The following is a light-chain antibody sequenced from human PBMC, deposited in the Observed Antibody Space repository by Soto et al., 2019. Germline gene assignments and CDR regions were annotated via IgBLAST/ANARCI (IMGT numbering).Light chain of an antibody. Sequence: QSALTQPASVSGSPGQSITISCTGTSSDIGAYDYVSWYQQYPGRVPKLLIHEVTNRPSGVSDRFSGSKSGNTASLTISGLQTEDEADYYCSSHAGHSAFYVFGTGTKVTVL. CDR3: SSHAGHSAFYV. J-gene: IGLJ1*01. CDR2: EVT. V-gene: IGLV2-14*01. CDR1: SSDIGAYDY.